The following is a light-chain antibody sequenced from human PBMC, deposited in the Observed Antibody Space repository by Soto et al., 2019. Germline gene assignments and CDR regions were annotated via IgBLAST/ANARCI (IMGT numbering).Light chain of an antibody. J-gene: IGLJ1*01. Sequence: QSVLTQPASVSGSPGQSITISCTGTSGDVDAFDYDSWYQQHPGKAPKLMIFEVSDRPSGVSDRFSGSKSGSTASPTISGLQAEDEADYFCTSFTSSSTQVFGTGTKVTVL. V-gene: IGLV2-14*01. CDR3: TSFTSSSTQV. CDR2: EVS. CDR1: SGDVDAFDY.